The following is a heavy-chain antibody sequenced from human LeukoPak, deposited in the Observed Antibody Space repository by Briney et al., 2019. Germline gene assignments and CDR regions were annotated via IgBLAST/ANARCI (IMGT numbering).Heavy chain of an antibody. Sequence: SVKVTCKASGYTFTGYYMHWVRQAPGQGLEWMGGIIPIFGTANYAQKFQGRVTITADRSTSTAYMELSSLRSEDTAVYYCARAFGKGYYFDYWGQGTLVTVSS. V-gene: IGHV1-69*06. CDR2: IIPIFGTA. CDR1: GYTFTGYY. D-gene: IGHD1-14*01. J-gene: IGHJ4*02. CDR3: ARAFGKGYYFDY.